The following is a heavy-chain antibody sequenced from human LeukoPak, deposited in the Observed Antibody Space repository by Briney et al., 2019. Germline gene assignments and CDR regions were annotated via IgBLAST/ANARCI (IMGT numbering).Heavy chain of an antibody. CDR2: IIPILGIA. D-gene: IGHD5-12*01. J-gene: IGHJ4*02. Sequence: EASVKVSCKASGGTFSSYAISWVRQAPGQGLEWMGRIIPILGIANYAQKFQGRVTITADKSTSTAYMELSSLRSEDTAVYYSARVSGGYEFDYWGQGTLVTVSS. CDR1: GGTFSSYA. CDR3: ARVSGGYEFDY. V-gene: IGHV1-69*04.